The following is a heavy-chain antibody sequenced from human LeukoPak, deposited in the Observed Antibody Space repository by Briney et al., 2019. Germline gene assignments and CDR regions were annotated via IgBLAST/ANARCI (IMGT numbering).Heavy chain of an antibody. Sequence: GGSLRLSCAASGFTFSTYWMHWVRQAPGKGLVWVSRINSDGRIITYAGSVKGRFSISRDNIKNMVYLQMNTLRAEDTAVYYCVAGMGNYWGQGTLVPV. J-gene: IGHJ4*02. CDR3: VAGMGNY. V-gene: IGHV3-74*01. CDR1: GFTFSTYW. CDR2: INSDGRII. D-gene: IGHD6-13*01.